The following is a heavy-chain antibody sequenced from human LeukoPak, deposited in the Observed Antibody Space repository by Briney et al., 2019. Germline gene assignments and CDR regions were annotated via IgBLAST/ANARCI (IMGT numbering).Heavy chain of an antibody. J-gene: IGHJ6*02. CDR2: IYYTGIT. Sequence: SETLSLTCTVSGGSISNYYWSWIRQPPGKGLEWIGYIYYTGITNYNPSLKSRVTISVDTSKDQFSLKLNSVTAADTAVYYCARDYSTSYYYYGMDLWGQGTTVTVSS. V-gene: IGHV4-59*01. CDR3: ARDYSTSYYYYGMDL. D-gene: IGHD4-11*01. CDR1: GGSISNYY.